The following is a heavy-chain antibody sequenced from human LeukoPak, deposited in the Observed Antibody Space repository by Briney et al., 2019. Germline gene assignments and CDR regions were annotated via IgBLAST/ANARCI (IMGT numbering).Heavy chain of an antibody. Sequence: ASPKVSCKASGDTLTSYDINWVRQAPGQGLEWMGWRSPDGGNTGYEQEFQGRGTMTRNTSISTAYMELSSLRSEDTAVYYCARGPPESRSSDYWGQGTLVTVSS. CDR1: GDTLTSYD. CDR3: ARGPPESRSSDY. CDR2: RSPDGGNT. J-gene: IGHJ4*02. D-gene: IGHD6-13*01. V-gene: IGHV1-8*01.